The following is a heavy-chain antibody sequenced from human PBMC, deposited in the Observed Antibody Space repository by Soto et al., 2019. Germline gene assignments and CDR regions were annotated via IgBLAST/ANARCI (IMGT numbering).Heavy chain of an antibody. Sequence: QITLKESGPTLVKPTQTLTLTCTISGFSLSATGVGVGWIRQPPGKALEWLALIYWDDDNNYSPSLKSRLTVTQDTAKTQVVLTMTNMDPVDTATYYCAHKGAYYFDYWGQGALVTVSS. J-gene: IGHJ4*02. CDR2: IYWDDDN. CDR1: GFSLSATGVG. CDR3: AHKGAYYFDY. V-gene: IGHV2-5*02. D-gene: IGHD3-16*01.